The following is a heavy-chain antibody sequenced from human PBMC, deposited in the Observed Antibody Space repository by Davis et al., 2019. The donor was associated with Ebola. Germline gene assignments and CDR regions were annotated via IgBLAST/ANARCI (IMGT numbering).Heavy chain of an antibody. D-gene: IGHD5-24*01. CDR1: GFTFSSFA. V-gene: IGHV3-23*01. J-gene: IGHJ2*01. CDR2: ISGSGTTT. Sequence: GESLKISCAASGFTFSSFAMNWVRQAPGKGLEWVSAISGSGTTTYYADSVKGRFTISRDNSKSTLYLQMNSLRAEDTAVYYCARGDNDGHYWYFDLWGRGTLVTVSS. CDR3: ARGDNDGHYWYFDL.